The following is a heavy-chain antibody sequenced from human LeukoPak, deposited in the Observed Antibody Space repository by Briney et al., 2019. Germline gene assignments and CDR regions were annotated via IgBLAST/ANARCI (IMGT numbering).Heavy chain of an antibody. D-gene: IGHD3-10*01. CDR3: ARDSTMVRGVITHFDY. CDR1: GFTFSSYG. Sequence: PGGSLRLSCAASGFTFSSYGMHWVRQAPGKGLEWVAVIWYDGSNKYYADSVKGRFTISRDNSKNTLYLQMNSLRAEDTAVYYCARDSTMVRGVITHFDYWGQGTLVTVSS. J-gene: IGHJ4*02. V-gene: IGHV3-33*01. CDR2: IWYDGSNK.